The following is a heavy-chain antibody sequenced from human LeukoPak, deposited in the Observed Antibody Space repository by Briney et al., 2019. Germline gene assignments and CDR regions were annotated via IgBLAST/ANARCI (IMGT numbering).Heavy chain of an antibody. J-gene: IGHJ4*02. V-gene: IGHV4-31*03. CDR1: GGSIGSGGYY. D-gene: IGHD5-18*01. CDR3: ARGEDTSKARY. CDR2: IHYSGST. Sequence: SETLSLTCIVSGGSIGSGGYYWSWIRQHPGKGLEWIGHIHYSGSTHYNPSLRSRATISVDTSETQFSLTVSSVTAADTAVYYCARGEDTSKARYWSQGALVTVST.